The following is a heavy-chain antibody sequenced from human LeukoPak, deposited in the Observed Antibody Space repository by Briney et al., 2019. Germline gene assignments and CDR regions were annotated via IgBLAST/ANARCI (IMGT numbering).Heavy chain of an antibody. V-gene: IGHV4-34*01. CDR1: GGSFSGYY. CDR2: INHSGST. CDR3: ARGGSYYARRAFDI. D-gene: IGHD1-26*01. Sequence: SETLSLTCAVYGGSFSGYYWSWIRQPPGKGPEWIGEINHSGSTNYNPSLKSRVTISVDTSKNQFSLKLSSVTAADTAVYYCARGGSYYARRAFDIWGQGTMVTVSS. J-gene: IGHJ3*02.